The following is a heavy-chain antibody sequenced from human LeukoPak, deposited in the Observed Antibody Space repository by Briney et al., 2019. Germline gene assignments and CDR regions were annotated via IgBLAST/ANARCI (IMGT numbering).Heavy chain of an antibody. CDR2: INHSGST. CDR1: GGSFSGYY. D-gene: IGHD5-12*01. CDR3: ARGGFNRDGYNYAFDY. Sequence: PSETLSLTCAVYGGSFSGYYWSWIRQPPGKGLEWIGEINHSGSTNYNPSRKSRVTISVDTSKNQFSLKLSSVTAADTAVYYCARGGFNRDGYNYAFDYWGQGTLVTVSS. J-gene: IGHJ4*02. V-gene: IGHV4-34*01.